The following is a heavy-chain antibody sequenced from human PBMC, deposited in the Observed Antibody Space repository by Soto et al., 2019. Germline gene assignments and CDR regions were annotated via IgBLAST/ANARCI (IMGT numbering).Heavy chain of an antibody. D-gene: IGHD3-22*01. CDR1: GGTFSTYA. CDR2: IIPMFGTA. J-gene: IGHJ4*02. Sequence: QVQLVQSGAEVKKPESSVKVSCKAPGGTFSTYAISWVRQAPGQGLEWMGGIIPMFGTANYAQRFQDKVTITADKTTNTVYMKQSSMRPQDTAVYFWASRMQLLLRRINNGYSGWGQGTLVTVSS. V-gene: IGHV1-69*14. CDR3: ASRMQLLLRRINNGYSG.